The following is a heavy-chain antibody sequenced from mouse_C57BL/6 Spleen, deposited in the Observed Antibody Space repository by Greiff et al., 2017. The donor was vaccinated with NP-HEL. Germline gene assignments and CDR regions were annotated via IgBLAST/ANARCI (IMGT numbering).Heavy chain of an antibody. CDR1: GYAFSSSW. Sequence: VQLHQSGPELVKPGASVKISCKASGYAFSSSWMNWVKQRPGKGLEWIGRIYPGDGDTNYNGKFKGKATLTADKSSSTAYMQLSSLTSEDSAVYFCARAGGSSYYFDYWGQGTTLTVSS. CDR2: IYPGDGDT. J-gene: IGHJ2*01. V-gene: IGHV1-82*01. CDR3: ARAGGSSYYFDY. D-gene: IGHD1-1*01.